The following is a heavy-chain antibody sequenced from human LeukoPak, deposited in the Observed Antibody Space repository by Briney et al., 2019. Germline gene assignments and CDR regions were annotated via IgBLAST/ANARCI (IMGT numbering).Heavy chain of an antibody. D-gene: IGHD3-22*01. CDR1: GGSISSYY. CDR2: IYYSGST. V-gene: IGHV4-59*12. Sequence: WETLSLTCTVSGGSISSYYWSWIRQPPGKGLEWIGYIYYSGSTNYNPSLKSRVTISVDTSKNQFSLKLSSVTAADTAVYYCARDPNYSDSSGDDYWGQGTLVTVSS. CDR3: ARDPNYSDSSGDDY. J-gene: IGHJ4*02.